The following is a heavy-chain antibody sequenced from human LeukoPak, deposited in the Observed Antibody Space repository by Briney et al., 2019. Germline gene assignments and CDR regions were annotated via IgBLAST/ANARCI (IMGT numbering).Heavy chain of an antibody. V-gene: IGHV3-7*01. J-gene: IGHJ4*02. CDR2: IKQDGSEK. Sequence: GGSLTLSCAASGFTFSNYWMSWVRQAPGKGLEWVANIKQDGSEKYYVDSVKGRFTISRDNAKNLLYLQMNSLRAEDTAVYYCARLGGRLGPPGYWGQGTLVTVSS. CDR1: GFTFSNYW. D-gene: IGHD6-25*01. CDR3: ARLGGRLGPPGY.